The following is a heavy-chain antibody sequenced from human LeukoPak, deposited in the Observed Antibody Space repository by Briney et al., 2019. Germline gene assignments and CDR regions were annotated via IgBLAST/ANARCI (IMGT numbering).Heavy chain of an antibody. Sequence: SETLSLTCTVSGGSISSGSYCWSWIRQPPGKGLEWIGYIYYSGSTNYSPSLKSRVTISVDTSKNQFSLKLSSVTAADTAVYYCASSGSFRQQLIKWGQGTLVTVSS. CDR3: ASSGSFRQQLIK. CDR1: GGSISSGSYC. CDR2: IYYSGST. D-gene: IGHD6-13*01. J-gene: IGHJ4*02. V-gene: IGHV4-61*01.